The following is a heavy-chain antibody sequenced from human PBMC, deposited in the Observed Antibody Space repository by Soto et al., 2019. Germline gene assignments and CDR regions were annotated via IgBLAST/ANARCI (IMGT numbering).Heavy chain of an antibody. J-gene: IGHJ6*02. CDR2: INPSGGST. D-gene: IGHD4-17*01. V-gene: IGHV1-46*01. Sequence: ASVKVSCKASGYTFTSYYMHWVRQAPGQGLEWMGIINPSGGSTSYAQKFQGRVTMTRDTSTSTVYMELSSLRSEDTAVYYCASSDYGGNSDQDYYYYYGMDVWGQGTTVTVSS. CDR3: ASSDYGGNSDQDYYYYYGMDV. CDR1: GYTFTSYY.